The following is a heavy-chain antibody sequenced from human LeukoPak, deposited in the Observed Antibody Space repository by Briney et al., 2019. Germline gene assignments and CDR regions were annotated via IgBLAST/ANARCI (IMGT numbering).Heavy chain of an antibody. J-gene: IGHJ4*02. V-gene: IGHV1-69*05. CDR1: GGTFSSYA. CDR2: IIPIFGTA. CDR3: ARVHPASAAGGYFDY. Sequence: SVKVSCKASGGTFSSYAISWVRQAPGQGLEWMGGIIPIFGTANYAQKFQGRVTITTDESTSTAYMELSSLRSEDTAVYYCARVHPASAAGGYFDYWGQGTLVTVSS. D-gene: IGHD2-2*01.